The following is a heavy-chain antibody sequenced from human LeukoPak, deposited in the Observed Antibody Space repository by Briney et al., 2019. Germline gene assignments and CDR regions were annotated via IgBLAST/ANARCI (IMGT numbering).Heavy chain of an antibody. Sequence: SETLSLTCAVYGGSFSGYYWSWIRQPPGKGLAWIGEINHSGSTNYNPSLESRVTISVDTSKNQFSLKLSSVTAADTAVYYCARGGAYYDFWGGYSVVDYWGQGTLVTVSS. J-gene: IGHJ4*02. CDR2: INHSGST. CDR3: ARGGAYYDFWGGYSVVDY. D-gene: IGHD3-3*01. V-gene: IGHV4-34*01. CDR1: GGSFSGYY.